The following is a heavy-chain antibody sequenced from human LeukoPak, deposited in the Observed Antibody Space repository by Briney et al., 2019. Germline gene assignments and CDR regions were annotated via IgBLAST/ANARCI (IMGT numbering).Heavy chain of an antibody. V-gene: IGHV3-7*01. J-gene: IGHJ4*02. D-gene: IGHD6-13*01. CDR2: IKQDGSEK. Sequence: PGGSLRLSCAASGFTFSSYWMSWVRQAPGKGLEWVANIKQDGSEKYYVDSVKGRFTISRDNAKNSLYLQMNSLRAEDTAVYYCTSVGSWYCNDYWGQETLVTVSS. CDR1: GFTFSSYW. CDR3: TSVGSWYCNDY.